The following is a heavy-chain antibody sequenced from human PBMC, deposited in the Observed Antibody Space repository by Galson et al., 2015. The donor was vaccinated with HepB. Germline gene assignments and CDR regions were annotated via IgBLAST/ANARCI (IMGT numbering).Heavy chain of an antibody. D-gene: IGHD3-22*01. CDR2: IDPSDSYT. CDR1: GYSFTSYW. CDR3: ARHPETYYYDSSGYYCYWYFDL. V-gene: IGHV5-10-1*01. J-gene: IGHJ2*01. Sequence: QSGAEVKKPGESLRISCKGSGYSFTSYWISWVRQMPGKGLEWMGRIDPSDSYTNYSPSFQGHVTISADKSISTAYLQWSSLKASDTAMYYCARHPETYYYDSSGYYCYWYFDLWGRGTLVTVSS.